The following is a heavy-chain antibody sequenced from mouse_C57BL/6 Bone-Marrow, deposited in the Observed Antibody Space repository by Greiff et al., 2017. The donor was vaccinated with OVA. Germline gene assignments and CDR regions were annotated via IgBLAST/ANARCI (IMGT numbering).Heavy chain of an antibody. CDR1: GFTFSDYY. V-gene: IGHV5-16*01. Sequence: EVQLVESEGGLVQPGSSMKLSCTASGFTFSDYYMAWVRQVPEKGLEWVANINYDGSSTYYLDSLKSRFIISRDNAKNILYLQMSSLKSEDTATYYCARDPYDYGDYFDYWGQGTTLTVSS. J-gene: IGHJ2*01. CDR3: ARDPYDYGDYFDY. D-gene: IGHD2-4*01. CDR2: INYDGSST.